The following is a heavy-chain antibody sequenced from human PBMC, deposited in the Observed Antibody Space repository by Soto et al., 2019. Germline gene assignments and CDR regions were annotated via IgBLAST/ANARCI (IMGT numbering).Heavy chain of an antibody. V-gene: IGHV3-66*01. D-gene: IGHD6-19*01. J-gene: IGHJ3*02. CDR2: IYSGGST. Sequence: VPLVESGGGLVQPGGSLRLSCAASGFTVSSNYMSWVRQAPGKGLEWVSVIYSGGSTYYADSVKGRFTISRDNSKNTLYLQMNSLRAEDTAVYYCATSSGWSSDAFDIWGQGTMVTVSS. CDR3: ATSSGWSSDAFDI. CDR1: GFTVSSNY.